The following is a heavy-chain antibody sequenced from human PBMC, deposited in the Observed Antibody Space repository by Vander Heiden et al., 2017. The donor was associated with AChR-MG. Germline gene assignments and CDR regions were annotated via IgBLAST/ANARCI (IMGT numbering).Heavy chain of an antibody. V-gene: IGHV3-21*01. CDR2: ISSSSSYI. D-gene: IGHD3-10*01. Sequence: EVQLVESGGGLVKPGGSLRLSCAASGFTFSSYSMNWVRQAPGKGLEWVSSISSSSSYIYYADSVKGRFTISRDNAKNSLYLQMNSLRAEDTAVYYCARDGITMVRAYYMDVWGKGTTVTVSS. CDR3: ARDGITMVRAYYMDV. CDR1: GFTFSSYS. J-gene: IGHJ6*03.